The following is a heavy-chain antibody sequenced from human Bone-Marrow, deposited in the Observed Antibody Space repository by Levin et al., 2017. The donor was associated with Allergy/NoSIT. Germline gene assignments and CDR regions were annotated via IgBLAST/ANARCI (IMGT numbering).Heavy chain of an antibody. V-gene: IGHV4-59*11. CDR1: GGSISSHF. CDR2: TDYSGNT. D-gene: IGHD6-19*01. CDR3: ARYMKVAGTNWYFDL. J-gene: IGHJ2*01. Sequence: SETLSLTCTVSGGSISSHFWSWIRQPPGKGLEWIGYTDYSGNTNYSPSLKSPVTISVDTSKNQLTLKLTSVTAADTAVYYCARYMKVAGTNWYFDLWGRGTLVTVSS.